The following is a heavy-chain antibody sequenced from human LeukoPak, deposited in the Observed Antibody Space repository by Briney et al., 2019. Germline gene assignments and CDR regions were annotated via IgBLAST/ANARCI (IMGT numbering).Heavy chain of an antibody. CDR3: TRGETYYDSSGYYLGAFDI. CDR2: IYYSGST. J-gene: IGHJ3*02. D-gene: IGHD3-22*01. CDR1: GGSFSGYY. Sequence: PSETLSLTCAVYGGSFSGYYWSWIRQPPGKGLEWIGYIYYSGSTNYNPSLKSRVTISVDTSKNQFSLKLSSVTAADTAVYYCTRGETYYDSSGYYLGAFDIWGQGTMVTVSS. V-gene: IGHV4-59*01.